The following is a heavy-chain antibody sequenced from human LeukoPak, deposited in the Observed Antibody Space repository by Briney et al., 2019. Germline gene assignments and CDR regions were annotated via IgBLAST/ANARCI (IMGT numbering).Heavy chain of an antibody. CDR3: ATDLVDGDYGDRLGGMDV. Sequence: ASVKVSCKVSGYTLTELSMHWVRQAPGKGLEWMGGFDPEDGETIYAQKFQGRVTMTEGTSTDTAYMELSSLRSEDTAVYYCATDLVDGDYGDRLGGMDVWGQGTTVTVSS. V-gene: IGHV1-24*01. J-gene: IGHJ6*02. CDR2: FDPEDGET. D-gene: IGHD4-17*01. CDR1: GYTLTELS.